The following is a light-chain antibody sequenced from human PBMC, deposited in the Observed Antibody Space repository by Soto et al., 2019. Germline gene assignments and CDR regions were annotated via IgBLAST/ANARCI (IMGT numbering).Light chain of an antibody. Sequence: DIVMTQSPLSLPVTPGEPASISCRSSQSLLHSDGYNYLDWYLQKPGQSPQILIYFGSNRASGVPDRFSVSGSGTDFTLTISRVEAEDVGIYYCMQALQTPITFGQGTRLEIK. CDR1: QSLLHSDGYNY. CDR3: MQALQTPIT. V-gene: IGKV2-28*01. J-gene: IGKJ5*01. CDR2: FGS.